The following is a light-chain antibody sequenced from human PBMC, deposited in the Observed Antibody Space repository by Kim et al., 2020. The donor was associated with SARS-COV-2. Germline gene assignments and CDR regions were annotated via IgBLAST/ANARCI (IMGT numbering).Light chain of an antibody. V-gene: IGKV1-6*01. J-gene: IGKJ1*01. CDR1: QAIRNE. Sequence: AIQMTQSPSSLSASTGDRVTITCRASQAIRNELGWYQQKPGKAPKVLIYAASTLQSGVSSRFSGSGSGTDLTLTISSLQPEDFATYYCLQDSRYPRTFGQGTKVDIK. CDR2: AAS. CDR3: LQDSRYPRT.